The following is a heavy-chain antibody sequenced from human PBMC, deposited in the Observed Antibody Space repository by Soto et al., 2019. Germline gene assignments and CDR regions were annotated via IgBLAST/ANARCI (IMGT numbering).Heavy chain of an antibody. CDR1: GFTFSSYW. CDR2: IKQDGSEK. J-gene: IGHJ5*02. CDR3: ARKWARTSYYDFWSGYQPGGWFDP. Sequence: EVQLLESGGGLVQPGGSLRLSCAASGFTFSSYWMSWVRQAPGKGLEWVANIKQDGSEKYYVDSVTGRFTISRDNAKNSLYLQMNSLRAEDTAVYYCARKWARTSYYDFWSGYQPGGWFDPWGQGTLVTVSS. D-gene: IGHD3-3*01. V-gene: IGHV3-7*03.